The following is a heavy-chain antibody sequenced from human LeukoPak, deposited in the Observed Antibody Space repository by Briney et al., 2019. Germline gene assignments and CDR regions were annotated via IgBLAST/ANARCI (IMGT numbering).Heavy chain of an antibody. D-gene: IGHD2-21*01. J-gene: IGHJ4*02. V-gene: IGHV1-2*02. Sequence: ASVKVSCKASGYTFTGYYMHWVRQAPGQGLEWMGWINPNSGGTKYAQKFQGRLTMTRDTSISTAYMELSRLRSDDTALYSCARDLAYCGGDCYSLVDFWGQGTLVTVSS. CDR3: ARDLAYCGGDCYSLVDF. CDR2: INPNSGGT. CDR1: GYTFTGYY.